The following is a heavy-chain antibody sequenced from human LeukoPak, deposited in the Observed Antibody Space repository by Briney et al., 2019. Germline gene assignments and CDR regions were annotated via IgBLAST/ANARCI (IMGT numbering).Heavy chain of an antibody. CDR2: IKSKTDGGTT. CDR1: GFTFSNAW. J-gene: IGHJ6*02. CDR3: MGLRFYYYYSMDV. Sequence: GGSLRLSCAASGFTFSNAWMSWVRQAPGKGLEWVGRIKSKTDGGTTDYAAPVKGRFTISRDDSKNTLYLQMNSLKTEDTAVYYCMGLRFYYYYSMDVWGQGTTVTVSS. V-gene: IGHV3-15*01. D-gene: IGHD5-12*01.